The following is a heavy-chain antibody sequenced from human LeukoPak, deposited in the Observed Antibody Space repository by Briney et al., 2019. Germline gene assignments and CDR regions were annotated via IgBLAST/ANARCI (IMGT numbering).Heavy chain of an antibody. D-gene: IGHD4-17*01. Sequence: PSETLSLTCAVSGGSISRSNWWSWVRQPPGKGLEWIGEIYHSGSTNYNPSLKSRVTISVDKSKNQFSLKLSSVTAADTAVYYCARVTHYGDYIHFDYWGQGTLVTVSS. CDR2: IYHSGST. J-gene: IGHJ4*02. V-gene: IGHV4-4*02. CDR1: GGSISRSNW. CDR3: ARVTHYGDYIHFDY.